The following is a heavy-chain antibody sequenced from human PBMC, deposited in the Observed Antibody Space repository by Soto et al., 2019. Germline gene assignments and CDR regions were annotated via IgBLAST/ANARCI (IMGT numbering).Heavy chain of an antibody. D-gene: IGHD5-12*01. V-gene: IGHV1-69*13. Sequence: ASVKVSRKASGGTFSSYAISWVRQAPGQGLEWMGGIIPIFGTANYAQKFQGRVTITADESTSTAYMELSSLRSEDTAVYYCARDGDGYNPSFDYWGQGTLVTVSS. CDR1: GGTFSSYA. CDR2: IIPIFGTA. J-gene: IGHJ4*02. CDR3: ARDGDGYNPSFDY.